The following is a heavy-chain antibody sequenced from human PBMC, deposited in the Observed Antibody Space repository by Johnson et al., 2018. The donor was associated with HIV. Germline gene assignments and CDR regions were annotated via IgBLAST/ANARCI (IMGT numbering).Heavy chain of an antibody. J-gene: IGHJ3*02. Sequence: DGSNKYYADSVKGRFTISRDNSKNTLYLQMNSLRAEDTAVYYCASIDAFDIWGQGTMVTVSS. CDR3: ASIDAFDI. CDR2: DGSNK. V-gene: IGHV3-30*02.